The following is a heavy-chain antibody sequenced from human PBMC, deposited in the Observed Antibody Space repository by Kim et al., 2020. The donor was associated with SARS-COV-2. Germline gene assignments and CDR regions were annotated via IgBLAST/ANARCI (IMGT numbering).Heavy chain of an antibody. Sequence: VDSAKGRFTTSRDKPKHSLYLQMHSLSAEDTAVYYCARDLAYDSSGYVDYWGQGTLVTVSS. CDR3: ARDLAYDSSGYVDY. J-gene: IGHJ4*02. V-gene: IGHV3-7*01. D-gene: IGHD3-22*01.